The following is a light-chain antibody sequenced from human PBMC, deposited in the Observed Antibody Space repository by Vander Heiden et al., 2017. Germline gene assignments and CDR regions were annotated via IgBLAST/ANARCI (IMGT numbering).Light chain of an antibody. CDR1: QSLLHSNGYNY. CDR2: LGS. CDR3: MQALQTPIT. J-gene: IGKJ4*01. V-gene: IGKV2-28*01. Sequence: DIVMTQSPLSPPVTPGEPASISCRSSQSLLHSNGYNYLDWYLQKPGQSPPLLIYLGSNRASGVPDRFSGSGSGTDFTLKISGVEAEDVSVYYCMQALQTPITFGGGTKVEIK.